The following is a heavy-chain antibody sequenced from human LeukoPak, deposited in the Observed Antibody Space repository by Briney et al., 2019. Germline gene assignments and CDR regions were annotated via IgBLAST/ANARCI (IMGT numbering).Heavy chain of an antibody. CDR2: ISGSGGST. CDR3: AKGPEDSGYVTLYYFDY. CDR1: EFTFSSYA. Sequence: GGSLRLSCAASEFTFSSYAMSWVRQAPGKGLEWVSAISGSGGSTYYADSVKGRFTISRDNSKNTLYLQMNSLRAEDTAVYYRAKGPEDSGYVTLYYFDYWGQGTLVTVSS. J-gene: IGHJ4*02. D-gene: IGHD5-12*01. V-gene: IGHV3-23*01.